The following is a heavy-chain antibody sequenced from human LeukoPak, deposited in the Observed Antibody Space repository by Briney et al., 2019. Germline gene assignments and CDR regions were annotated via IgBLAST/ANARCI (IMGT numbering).Heavy chain of an antibody. CDR3: TTDGGTLYGDYDLDY. J-gene: IGHJ4*02. CDR1: GFTFSNAW. CDR2: IKSKTDGGTT. D-gene: IGHD4-17*01. Sequence: SGGSLRLSCAASGFTFSNAWMSWVRQAPGKGLEWVGRIKSKTDGGTTDYAAPVKGRFTISRDDSKNTLYLQMNSLKTEDTAVYYCTTDGGTLYGDYDLDYWGQGTLVTVSS. V-gene: IGHV3-15*01.